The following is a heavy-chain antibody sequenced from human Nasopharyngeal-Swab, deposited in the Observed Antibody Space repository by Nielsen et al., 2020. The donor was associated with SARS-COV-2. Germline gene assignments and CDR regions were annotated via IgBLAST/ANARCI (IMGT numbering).Heavy chain of an antibody. D-gene: IGHD3-3*01. CDR3: ARGGITIFGVVSNLDY. V-gene: IGHV1-69*01. CDR2: IIPVFGTA. Sequence: WVRQAPGQELEWMGGIIPVFGTANYAQKFQGRVTITADESTSTAYMELSSLRSEDMAVYYCARGGITIFGVVSNLDYWGQGTLVTVSS. J-gene: IGHJ4*02.